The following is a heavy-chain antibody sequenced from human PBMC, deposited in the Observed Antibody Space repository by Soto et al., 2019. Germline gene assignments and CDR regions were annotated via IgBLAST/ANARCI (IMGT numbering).Heavy chain of an antibody. CDR3: ARQNALQWLVRGPWFDP. D-gene: IGHD6-19*01. CDR1: GDSISSYY. CDR2: IYYSGST. V-gene: IGHV4-59*01. Sequence: PSETLSRTCTVSGDSISSYYWNWIRQSPGKGLERIGYIYYSGSTTYNPSLTSRGAISIDTSKNQLSLKLRSVTATDTDVYYCARQNALQWLVRGPWFDPWGQGILVTVS. J-gene: IGHJ5*02.